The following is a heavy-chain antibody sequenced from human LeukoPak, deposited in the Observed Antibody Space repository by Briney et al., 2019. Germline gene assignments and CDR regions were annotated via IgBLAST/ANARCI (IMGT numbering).Heavy chain of an antibody. CDR3: ASGRSGWYPGY. D-gene: IGHD6-19*01. CDR1: GFTFSDYY. CDR2: ISSSSTYT. V-gene: IGHV3-11*06. Sequence: GGALRLSCAASGFTFSDYYMSWIRQAPGKGPEWVSYISSSSTYTKYADSVKGRFTISRDNAKNSLYLQMNSLRAEDTAVYYCASGRSGWYPGYWGQGTLVTVSS. J-gene: IGHJ4*02.